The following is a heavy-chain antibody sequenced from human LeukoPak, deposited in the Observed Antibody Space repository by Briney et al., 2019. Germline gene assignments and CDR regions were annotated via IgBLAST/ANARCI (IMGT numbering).Heavy chain of an antibody. Sequence: GRSLRLSCEASGFTFSSYGMHWVRQAPGKGLEWVAVISYDGSNKYYADSVKGRFTISRDNSKNTLYLQMNSLRAEDTAVYYCAKGVAGTFDYWGQGTLVTVSS. J-gene: IGHJ4*02. V-gene: IGHV3-30*18. CDR1: GFTFSSYG. CDR3: AKGVAGTFDY. CDR2: ISYDGSNK. D-gene: IGHD6-19*01.